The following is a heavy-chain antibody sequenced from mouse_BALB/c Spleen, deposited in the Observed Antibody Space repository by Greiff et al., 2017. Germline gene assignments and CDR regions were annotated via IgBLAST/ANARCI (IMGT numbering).Heavy chain of an antibody. D-gene: IGHD2-14*01. CDR1: GFNIKDTY. V-gene: IGHV14-3*02. J-gene: IGHJ2*01. CDR3: ARVYYRYDYFDY. CDR2: IDPANGNT. Sequence: VQLQQSGAELVKPGASVKLSCTASGFNIKDTYMHWVKQRPEQGLEWIGRIDPANGNTKYDPKFQGKATITADTSSNTAYLQLSSLTSEDTAVYYCARVYYRYDYFDYWGQGNTLTVSS.